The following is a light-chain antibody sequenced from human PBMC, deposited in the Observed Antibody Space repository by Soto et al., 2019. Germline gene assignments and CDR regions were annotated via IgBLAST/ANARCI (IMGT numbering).Light chain of an antibody. V-gene: IGKV3-11*01. CDR2: DAS. J-gene: IGKJ2*01. CDR1: QSVSSY. CDR3: QQRSNWPPKYT. Sequence: EIVLTQSPATLSLSPGEGATLSCRASQSVSSYLAWYQQKPGQAPRLLIYDASNRATGIPARFSGSGSGTDFTHTISSLEPEDFAVYYCQQRSNWPPKYTFGQGTKLEIK.